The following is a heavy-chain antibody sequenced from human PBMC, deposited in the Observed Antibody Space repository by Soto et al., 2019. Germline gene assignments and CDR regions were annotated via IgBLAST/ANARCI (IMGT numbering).Heavy chain of an antibody. J-gene: IGHJ5*02. CDR1: GIAFVDYA. CDR3: ANDGDSSGDYVSSLRLGFVP. Sequence: HCGSLRHSVASCGIAFVDYALLFVRQAPRKGLEWFSGISWNSGSIGYADSVKGRFTISRDNAKNSLYLQMNSLRAEDTGLYYCANDGDSSGDYVSSLRLGFVPSGLGTLVTVSS. V-gene: IGHV3-9*01. D-gene: IGHD3-22*01. CDR2: ISWNSGSI.